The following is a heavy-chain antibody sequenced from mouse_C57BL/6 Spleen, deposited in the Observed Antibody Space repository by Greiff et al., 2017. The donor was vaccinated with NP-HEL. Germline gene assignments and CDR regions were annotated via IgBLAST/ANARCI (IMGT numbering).Heavy chain of an antibody. Sequence: EVQLQQSGPELVKPGASVKISCKASGYTFTDYYMNWVKQSHGKSLEWIGDINPNNGGTSYNQKFKGKATLTVDKSSSTAYMELRSLTSEDSAVYYCARIGSSPWYFDVWGTGTTVTVSS. CDR1: GYTFTDYY. D-gene: IGHD1-1*01. CDR3: ARIGSSPWYFDV. V-gene: IGHV1-26*01. J-gene: IGHJ1*03. CDR2: INPNNGGT.